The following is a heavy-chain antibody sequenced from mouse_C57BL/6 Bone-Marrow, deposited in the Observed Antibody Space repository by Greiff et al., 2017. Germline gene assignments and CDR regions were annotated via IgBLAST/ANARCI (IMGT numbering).Heavy chain of an antibody. Sequence: VHMKQSGPELVKPGASVKISCKASGYSFTGYYMNWVKQSPEKSLEWIGEINPSTGGTTYNQKFKAKATLTVDKSSSTAYMQLKSLTSEDSAVYYCARCVPYAMDYWGQGTSVTVSS. CDR3: ARCVPYAMDY. J-gene: IGHJ4*01. CDR1: GYSFTGYY. CDR2: INPSTGGT. V-gene: IGHV1-42*01.